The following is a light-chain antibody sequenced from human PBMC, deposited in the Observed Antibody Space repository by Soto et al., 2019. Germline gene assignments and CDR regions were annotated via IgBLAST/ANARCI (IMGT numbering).Light chain of an antibody. CDR1: QSVRISY. CDR3: QQYDSSPRT. J-gene: IGKJ1*01. CDR2: GAS. Sequence: EIVLTQSPGTLSLSPGERATLSCRASQSVRISYLAWYQQKPGQAPRLLIYGASSRAADIPDRFSGSGSGTDFTLTINRLEPEDFAVYYCQQYDSSPRTFGQGTKVE. V-gene: IGKV3-20*01.